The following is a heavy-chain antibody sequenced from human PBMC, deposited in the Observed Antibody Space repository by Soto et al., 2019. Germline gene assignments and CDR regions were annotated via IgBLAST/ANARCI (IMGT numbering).Heavy chain of an antibody. D-gene: IGHD3-16*01. J-gene: IGHJ4*02. CDR1: GFTFSAYW. V-gene: IGHV3-74*01. CDR2: IKTDGSIT. CDR3: ARVGVGHYDFDS. Sequence: EVQLVESGGGLVQPGGSLRLSCAASGFTFSAYWMHWVRQAPGEGLVWVSRIKTDGSITSYTDSVKGRFTISRYNAKNTMYLQMNSLRAEDTAVYFCARVGVGHYDFDSWGQGTLVTVSS.